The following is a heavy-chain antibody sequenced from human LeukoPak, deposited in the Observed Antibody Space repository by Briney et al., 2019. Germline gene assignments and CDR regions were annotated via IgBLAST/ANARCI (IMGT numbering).Heavy chain of an antibody. CDR2: INHSGST. J-gene: IGHJ4*02. CDR1: GGSVSSGSYY. V-gene: IGHV4-39*07. D-gene: IGHD1-26*01. CDR3: ARSVRQWEPYYFDY. Sequence: PSETLSLTCTVSGGSVSSGSYYWSWIRQPPGKGLEWIGEINHSGSTNYNPSLKSRVTISVDTSKNQFSLKLSSVTAADTAVYYCARSVRQWEPYYFDYWGQGTLVTVSS.